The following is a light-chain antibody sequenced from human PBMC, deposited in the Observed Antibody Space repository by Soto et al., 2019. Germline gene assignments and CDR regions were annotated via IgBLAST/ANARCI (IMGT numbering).Light chain of an antibody. CDR1: SSDVGFSNY. V-gene: IGLV2-14*01. J-gene: IGLJ1*01. CDR2: DVS. Sequence: QSALTQPASVSGSPGQSITISCTGTSSDVGFSNYVFWYQQHPGKAPKLIISDVSNRPSGVSNRFSGSKSGNTASLTISGLQAEDEADYYCSSYTRSSTDVFGTGTKLTVL. CDR3: SSYTRSSTDV.